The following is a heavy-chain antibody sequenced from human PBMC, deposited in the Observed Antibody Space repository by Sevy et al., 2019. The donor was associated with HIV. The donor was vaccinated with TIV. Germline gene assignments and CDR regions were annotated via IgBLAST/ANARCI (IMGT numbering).Heavy chain of an antibody. CDR3: VRGPYDSSGYWTNEPFDY. D-gene: IGHD3-22*01. J-gene: IGHJ4*02. Sequence: LLQLPETLSLTCTVSGGSISSYYWSWIRQPPGKGLEWIGYIYYSGSTNYNPSLKSRVTISVDTSKNQFSLKLSSVTAADTAVYYCVRGPYDSSGYWTNEPFDYWGQGTLVTVSS. CDR1: GGSISSYY. V-gene: IGHV4-59*01. CDR2: IYYSGST.